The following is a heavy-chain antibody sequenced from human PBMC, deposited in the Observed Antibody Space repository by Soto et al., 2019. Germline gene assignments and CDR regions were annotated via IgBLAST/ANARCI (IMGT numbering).Heavy chain of an antibody. Sequence: SETLSLTCAVYGGSFSGYYWSWIRQPPGKGLEWIGEINHSGSTNYNPSLKSRVTISVDTSKNQFSLKLSSVTAADTAVYYCARTKGFWSGYYTGRIYYYYGMDVWGQGTTVTVSS. CDR2: INHSGST. D-gene: IGHD3-3*01. CDR1: GGSFSGYY. V-gene: IGHV4-34*01. J-gene: IGHJ6*02. CDR3: ARTKGFWSGYYTGRIYYYYGMDV.